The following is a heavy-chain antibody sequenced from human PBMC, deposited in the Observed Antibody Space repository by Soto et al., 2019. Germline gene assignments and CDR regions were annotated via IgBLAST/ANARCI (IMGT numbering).Heavy chain of an antibody. CDR1: GGSISSYY. V-gene: IGHV4-59*01. J-gene: IGHJ1*01. CDR3: ATSTCGGDCYPLFQH. CDR2: IYYSGST. D-gene: IGHD2-21*02. Sequence: SETLSLTCTVSGGSISSYYWSWIRQPPGKGLEWIGYIYYSGSTNYNPSLKSRVTISVDTSKNQFSLKLSSVTAADTAVYHCATSTCGGDCYPLFQHWGQGTLVTVSS.